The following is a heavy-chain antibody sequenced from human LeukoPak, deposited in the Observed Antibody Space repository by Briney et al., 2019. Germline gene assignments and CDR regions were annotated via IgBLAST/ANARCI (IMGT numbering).Heavy chain of an antibody. J-gene: IGHJ4*02. D-gene: IGHD5-24*01. CDR1: GFTFSSYA. Sequence: GRSLRLSCAASGFTFSSYAMHWVRQASGKGLEWVAVISYDGSNKYYADSVKGRFTISRDNSKNTLYLQMNSLRAEDTAVYYCAGPTDGYNYYAFDYWGQGTLVTVSS. CDR3: AGPTDGYNYYAFDY. CDR2: ISYDGSNK. V-gene: IGHV3-30*04.